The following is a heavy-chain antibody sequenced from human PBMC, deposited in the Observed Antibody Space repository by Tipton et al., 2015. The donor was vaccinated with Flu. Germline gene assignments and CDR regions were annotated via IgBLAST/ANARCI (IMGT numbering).Heavy chain of an antibody. J-gene: IGHJ6*02. Sequence: TLSLTCAVSGYSISRGYYWGWIRQPPGKGLEWIGSIYHNGDIHFNPSLKSRVSISVDTSNNRFSLNLTSVTAADTAVYYCARYPGPIGGEFYYGVDVWGRGTTVTVSS. CDR1: GYSISRGYY. D-gene: IGHD3-10*01. V-gene: IGHV4-38-2*01. CDR2: IYHNGDI. CDR3: ARYPGPIGGEFYYGVDV.